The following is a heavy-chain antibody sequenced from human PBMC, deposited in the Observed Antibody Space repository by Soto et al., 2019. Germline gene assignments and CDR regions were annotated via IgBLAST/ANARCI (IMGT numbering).Heavy chain of an antibody. V-gene: IGHV4-4*07. J-gene: IGHJ5*02. D-gene: IGHD6-13*01. Sequence: SETLSLTCTVSNGSISNFDWNRIRQSAGKGLEWIGRIHGSGSATYNPSLGSRVTMSVDTSKNQFSLKVNSVTGADTAVYYCARSSHKESWFDPWGHGTLVSISS. CDR1: NGSISNFD. CDR3: ARSSHKESWFDP. CDR2: IHGSGSA.